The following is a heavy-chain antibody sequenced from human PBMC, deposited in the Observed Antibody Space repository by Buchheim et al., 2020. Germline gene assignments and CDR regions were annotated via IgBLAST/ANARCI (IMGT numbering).Heavy chain of an antibody. Sequence: QVQLQESGPGLVKPSGTLSLTCTVSGASISSNNWWSWVRQPPGKGLEWIGEVYYSGSTNYKPSLQNRLTISVDVSNNEFSLKLNSVTAADTGVYYCARAITMSPWGQGTL. CDR3: ARAITMSP. D-gene: IGHD3-22*01. J-gene: IGHJ5*02. CDR2: VYYSGST. V-gene: IGHV4-4*02. CDR1: GASISSNNW.